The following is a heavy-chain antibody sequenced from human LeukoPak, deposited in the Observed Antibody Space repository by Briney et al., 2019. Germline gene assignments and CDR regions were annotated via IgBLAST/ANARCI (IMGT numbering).Heavy chain of an antibody. J-gene: IGHJ4*02. CDR1: GGTFSSYA. Sequence: ASVKVSCKASGGTFSSYAISWVRQAPGQGLEWMGAIIPIFGTANYAQKFQGRVTITADKSTSTAYMELSSLRSDDTAVYYCARGRFGEDWLYFDYWGQGTLVTVSS. D-gene: IGHD3-10*01. CDR2: IIPIFGTA. V-gene: IGHV1-69*06. CDR3: ARGRFGEDWLYFDY.